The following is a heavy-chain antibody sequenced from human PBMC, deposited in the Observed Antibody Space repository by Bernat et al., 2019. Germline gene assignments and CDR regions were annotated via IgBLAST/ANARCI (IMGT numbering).Heavy chain of an antibody. CDR1: GFTFSSHD. CDR2: IGTSGVT. Sequence: EVQLVESGGGLVQPGGSLRLSCAVAGFTFSSHDMHWVRQPTGKGLEWVSAIGTSGVTYYSDSVKGRFTISRENAKTSLYLQMNSLRVGDTAVYYCARGRIPSCSSATCQKGNWFDPWGQGTLVAVSS. D-gene: IGHD2-2*01. J-gene: IGHJ5*02. V-gene: IGHV3-13*01. CDR3: ARGRIPSCSSATCQKGNWFDP.